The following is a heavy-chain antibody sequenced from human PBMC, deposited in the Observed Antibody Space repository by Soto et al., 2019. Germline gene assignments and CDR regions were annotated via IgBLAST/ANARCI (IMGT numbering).Heavy chain of an antibody. J-gene: IGHJ6*03. Sequence: EVQLVESGGCLVQPGGSLRLSCAASEFTFSGRSVHWVRQAPGKGLVWVSGIDKVGTDSTYADSGMGRFASSRDNAKNTVYLQMNSLRVEDTAVYYCVRGWFGPDVWGKGSTVTVSS. CDR3: VRGWFGPDV. V-gene: IGHV3-74*01. D-gene: IGHD3-10*01. CDR1: EFTFSGRS. CDR2: IDKVGTDS.